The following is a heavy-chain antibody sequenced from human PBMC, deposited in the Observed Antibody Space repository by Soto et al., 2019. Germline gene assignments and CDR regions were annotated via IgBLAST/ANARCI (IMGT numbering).Heavy chain of an antibody. J-gene: IGHJ6*02. Sequence: EVQLVESGGGLVQPGGSLRLSCAASGFTFSSYSMNWVRQAPGKGLEWVSYISSSSSTIYYADSVKGRFTISRDNAKNSLYLQMNSLRADDTAVYYCARDYNGNDPYYGMDVWGQGTTVTVSS. V-gene: IGHV3-48*01. D-gene: IGHD1-1*01. CDR2: ISSSSSTI. CDR1: GFTFSSYS. CDR3: ARDYNGNDPYYGMDV.